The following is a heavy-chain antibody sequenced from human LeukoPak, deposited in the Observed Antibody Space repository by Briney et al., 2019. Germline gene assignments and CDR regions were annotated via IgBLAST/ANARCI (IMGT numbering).Heavy chain of an antibody. V-gene: IGHV4-4*02. CDR2: VYHSGST. D-gene: IGHD6-13*01. J-gene: IGHJ4*02. CDR3: ARVGYTSSWYYFDY. CDR1: GGSISSSNW. Sequence: SETLSLTCAVSGGSISSSNWRSWVRQPPGKGLEWIGEVYHSGSTNYNPSLKSRVTISVDKSKNQFYLMLSSVTAADTAVYYCARVGYTSSWYYFDYWGQGTLVTVPS.